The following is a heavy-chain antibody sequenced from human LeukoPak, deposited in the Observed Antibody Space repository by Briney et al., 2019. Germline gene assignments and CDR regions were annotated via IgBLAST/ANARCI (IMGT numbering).Heavy chain of an antibody. CDR3: AKHMDYYYYGMDV. CDR1: GFTFSSDA. J-gene: IGHJ6*02. D-gene: IGHD3-10*01. V-gene: IGHV4-59*08. CDR2: IYYSGST. Sequence: LRLSCAVSGFTFSSDAIGAVRQTPREGLGWVGDIYYSGSTNYNPSLKSRVTISVDTSKNQFSLKLSSVTAADTAVYYCAKHMDYYYYGMDVWGQGTTVTVSS.